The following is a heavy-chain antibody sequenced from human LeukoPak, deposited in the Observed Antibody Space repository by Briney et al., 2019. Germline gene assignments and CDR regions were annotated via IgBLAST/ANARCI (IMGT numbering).Heavy chain of an antibody. D-gene: IGHD1-14*01. CDR2: IHSVGSP. J-gene: IGHJ3*01. Sequence: PSETLSLTCTVSGGSINDYFWGWIRQPPGKGLDWIGHIHSVGSPTCSPSLMSRVSISVDSSKNQFSLELTSVTAADTAVYYCARRFRTGGNIHHDAYDVWGQGTVVTVSS. V-gene: IGHV4-4*09. CDR3: ARRFRTGGNIHHDAYDV. CDR1: GGSINDYF.